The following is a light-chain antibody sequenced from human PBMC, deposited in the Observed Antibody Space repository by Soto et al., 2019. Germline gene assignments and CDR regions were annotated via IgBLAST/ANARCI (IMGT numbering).Light chain of an antibody. CDR1: QSIGTF. J-gene: IGKJ1*01. CDR2: AAS. Sequence: DIQMAQSPSSLSASLGDTVSITCRASQSIGTFLNWYQQSPGKAPKLLIYAASSLQTGVPSRFSGSGSGTVFTITIGRLQPEDFATYYCQQSYSIPLTFGQGTKVEV. CDR3: QQSYSIPLT. V-gene: IGKV1-39*01.